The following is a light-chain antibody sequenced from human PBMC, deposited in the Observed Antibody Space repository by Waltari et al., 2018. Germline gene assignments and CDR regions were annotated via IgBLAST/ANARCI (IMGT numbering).Light chain of an antibody. CDR2: EVT. Sequence: QSGLAQPASASGSPGQSITIPCPGTSSHVGNYNLFSWYQQRPGKAPRLLIYEVTKRAPGTSDRFSASKSGNTASLSISGLQAQEDEADYYCCSYVGLGTYVFGTGTKVTV. CDR3: CSYVGLGTYV. J-gene: IGLJ1*01. CDR1: SSHVGNYNL. V-gene: IGLV2-23*02.